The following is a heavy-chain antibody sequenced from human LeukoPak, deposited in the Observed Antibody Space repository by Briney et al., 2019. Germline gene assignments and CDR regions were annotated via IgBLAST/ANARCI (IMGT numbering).Heavy chain of an antibody. CDR2: INPSGGST. D-gene: IGHD3-22*01. CDR3: ARDLRYYYDSSGYYKY. J-gene: IGHJ4*02. Sequence: ASVKVSCKASGYTFTSYYMHWVRQAPGQGLEWMGIINPSGGSTSYAQKFQGRVTMTRDTSTSTVYMELSSLRSEDTAVYYCARDLRYYYDSSGYYKYWGQGTLVTVSS. V-gene: IGHV1-46*01. CDR1: GYTFTSYY.